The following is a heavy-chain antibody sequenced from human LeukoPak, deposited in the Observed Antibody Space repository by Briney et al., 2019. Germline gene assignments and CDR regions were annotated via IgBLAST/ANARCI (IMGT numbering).Heavy chain of an antibody. J-gene: IGHJ6*02. V-gene: IGHV3-30-3*01. CDR3: ARERLLLPIYYFYGMDV. D-gene: IGHD2-21*01. CDR2: ISYDGSNK. CDR1: GFTFSSYA. Sequence: PGGSLRLSCAASGFTFSSYAMHWVRQAPGKGLEWVTVISYDGSNKYYTDSVKGRFTISRDNSKNTLYLQMHSLRTEDTAVYYCARERLLLPIYYFYGMDVWGQGTTVTVSS.